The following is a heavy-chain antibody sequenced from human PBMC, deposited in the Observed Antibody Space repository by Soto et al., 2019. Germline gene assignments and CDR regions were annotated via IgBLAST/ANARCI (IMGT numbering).Heavy chain of an antibody. CDR3: ARSRTIYSSSLIAY. J-gene: IGHJ4*02. D-gene: IGHD6-13*01. Sequence: GGSLGLSCAASGFTFSDYYMSWIRQAPGKGLEWVSYISSSGSTIYYADSVKGRFTISRDNAKNSLYLQMNSLRAEDTAVYYCARSRTIYSSSLIAYWGQGTLVTVSS. V-gene: IGHV3-11*01. CDR1: GFTFSDYY. CDR2: ISSSGSTI.